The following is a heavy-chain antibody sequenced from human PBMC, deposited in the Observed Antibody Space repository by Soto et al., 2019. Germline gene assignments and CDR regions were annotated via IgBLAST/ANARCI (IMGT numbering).Heavy chain of an antibody. D-gene: IGHD3-16*01. CDR2: INHSGRT. V-gene: IGHV4-34*01. CDR3: ARGRGMGYYYMDV. J-gene: IGHJ6*03. Sequence: QVQLRQWGAGLLKPSETLSLTCTVSGGSLSGYYWSWIRQPPGKGLEWIGEINHSGRTNYNPSLKSRVTISVDTSKNQFSLRLSSVTAADTAVYDCARGRGMGYYYMDVWGEGTTVTVSS. CDR1: GGSLSGYY.